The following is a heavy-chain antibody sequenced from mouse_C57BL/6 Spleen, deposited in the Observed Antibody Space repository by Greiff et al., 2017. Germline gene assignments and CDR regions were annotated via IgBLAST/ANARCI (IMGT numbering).Heavy chain of an antibody. Sequence: ESGPGLVKPSQSLSLTCSVTGYSITSGYYWNWIRQFPGNKLEWMGYISYDGSNNYNPSLKNRISITRDTSKNQFFLKLNSVTTEDTATYYCASLYDGYRYAMDYWGQGTSVTVSS. J-gene: IGHJ4*01. V-gene: IGHV3-6*01. CDR2: ISYDGSN. CDR3: ASLYDGYRYAMDY. D-gene: IGHD2-3*01. CDR1: GYSITSGYY.